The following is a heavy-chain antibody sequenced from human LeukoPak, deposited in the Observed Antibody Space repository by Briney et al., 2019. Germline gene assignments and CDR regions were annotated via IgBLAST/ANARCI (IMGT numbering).Heavy chain of an antibody. J-gene: IGHJ4*02. CDR2: IYHSGST. CDR1: GGSISSYY. Sequence: SETLSLTCTVSGGSISSYYWSWIRQPPGKGLEWIGEIYHSGSTNYNPSLKSRVTISVDKSKNQFSLKLSSVTAADTAVYYCARSSGYYPDYWGQGTLVTVSS. V-gene: IGHV4-59*12. D-gene: IGHD3-22*01. CDR3: ARSSGYYPDY.